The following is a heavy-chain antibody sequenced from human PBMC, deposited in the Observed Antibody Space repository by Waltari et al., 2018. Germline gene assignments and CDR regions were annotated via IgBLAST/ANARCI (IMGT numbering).Heavy chain of an antibody. D-gene: IGHD3-16*01. CDR1: GFHFGSYE. CDR2: IDTSDRSI. J-gene: IGHJ6*03. Sequence: EVQLVESGGGLEQPGGSLRLSCAGLGFHFGSYEMLWVSRAPGKGLEGVSSIDTSDRSIYYADSVRGRFTISRDNAKNSLYLHMNNLRAEDTAVYYCARVGGYYYYYMDVWGKGTTVTVSS. V-gene: IGHV3-48*03. CDR3: ARVGGYYYYYMDV.